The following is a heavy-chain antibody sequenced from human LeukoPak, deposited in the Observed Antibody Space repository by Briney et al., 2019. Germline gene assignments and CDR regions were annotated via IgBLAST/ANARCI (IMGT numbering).Heavy chain of an antibody. J-gene: IGHJ4*02. D-gene: IGHD6-6*01. V-gene: IGHV3-21*01. CDR2: ISSSSYI. CDR1: GFTFSSYS. CDR3: ARVRSSIAGFFDY. Sequence: PGGSLRLSCAASGFTFSSYSMNWVRQAPGKGLEWVSSISSSSYIYYADSVKGRFTISRDNAKNSLYLQMNSLRAEDTAVYYCARVRSSIAGFFDYWGQGTLVTVSS.